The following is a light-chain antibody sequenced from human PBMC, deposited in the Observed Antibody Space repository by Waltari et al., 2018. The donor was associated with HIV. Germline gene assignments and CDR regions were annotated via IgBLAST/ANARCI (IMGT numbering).Light chain of an antibody. CDR3: NSRDSAGHHAV. V-gene: IGLV3-19*01. CDR2: PIH. CDR1: RLRTYS. Sequence: SSELTQDPAVSVALGQTVRITCPGDRLRTYSAGWYQQKPGQAPVLVISPIHDRPSGVPDRFSGTSSGNTASLTITGAQADDEADYYCNSRDSAGHHAVFGGGTKLTVL. J-gene: IGLJ2*01.